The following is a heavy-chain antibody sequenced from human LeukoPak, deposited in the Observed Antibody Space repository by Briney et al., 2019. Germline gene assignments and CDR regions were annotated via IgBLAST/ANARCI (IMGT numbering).Heavy chain of an antibody. CDR1: GFTFSSYA. V-gene: IGHV3-30*04. CDR3: ARRIYGDPYYFDY. D-gene: IGHD4-17*01. CDR2: ISYDGSNK. Sequence: GGSLRLSCAASGFTFSSYAVHWVRQAPGKGLEWVAVISYDGSNKYYADSVKGRFTISRDNSKNTLYLQMNSLRAEDTAVYYCARRIYGDPYYFDYWGQGTLVTVSS. J-gene: IGHJ4*02.